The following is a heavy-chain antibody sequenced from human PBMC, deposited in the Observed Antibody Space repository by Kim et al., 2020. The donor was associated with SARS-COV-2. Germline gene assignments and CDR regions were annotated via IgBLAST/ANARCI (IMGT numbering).Heavy chain of an antibody. CDR2: IYPGDSDT. CDR3: ARIGVVAGTRDFYYYYYGMDV. V-gene: IGHV5-51*01. J-gene: IGHJ6*02. Sequence: GESLKISRKGSGYSFTSYWIGWVRQMPGKGLEWMGIIYPGDSDTRYSPSFQGQVTISADKSISTAYLQWSSLKASDTAMYYCARIGVVAGTRDFYYYYYGMDVWGQGTTVTVSS. CDR1: GYSFTSYW. D-gene: IGHD6-19*01.